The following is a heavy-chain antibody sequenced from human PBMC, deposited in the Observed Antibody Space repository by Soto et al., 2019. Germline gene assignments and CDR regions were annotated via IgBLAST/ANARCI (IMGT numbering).Heavy chain of an antibody. CDR2: VSIGGST. J-gene: IGHJ4*02. CDR1: GFTFRSYA. Sequence: DVQLLESGGGLGQPEGSLRLSCAASGFTFRSYAMGWVRQGPGKGLEWVAVVSIGGSTHYADSVRGRFTISRDNSKNTLSLQMNSLTAEDTAVYFCAKRRGAGGHFDYWGQGALVTVSS. V-gene: IGHV3-23*01. CDR3: AKRRGAGGHFDY. D-gene: IGHD2-15*01.